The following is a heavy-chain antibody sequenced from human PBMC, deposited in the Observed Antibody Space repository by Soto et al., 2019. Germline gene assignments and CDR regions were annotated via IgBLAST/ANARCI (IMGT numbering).Heavy chain of an antibody. CDR1: GGSISSGGYY. J-gene: IGHJ4*02. CDR2: IYYTGST. V-gene: IGHV4-31*03. D-gene: IGHD2-15*01. Sequence: PSETLSLTCPVSGGSISSGGYYWSWIRQPPGKGLEWIGYIYYTGSTYCNPSLRSRVTISVDTSKNQFSLNLSSVTAADTAVYYCARDREYCSGGSCYGGYYFEYWGQGTLVTVSS. CDR3: ARDREYCSGGSCYGGYYFEY.